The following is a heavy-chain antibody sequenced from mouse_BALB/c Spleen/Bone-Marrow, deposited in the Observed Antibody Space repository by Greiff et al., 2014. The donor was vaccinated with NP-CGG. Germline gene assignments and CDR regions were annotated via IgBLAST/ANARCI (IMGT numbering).Heavy chain of an antibody. Sequence: DVQLVESGADLVKPGASVKLSCTTSGFNIKDTFMRWVKQRPEQGLEWIGRIDPASGNTKYDPKFQGKATITADTSSNKVSLQLSGLTSEDTAVYYCAHDAPFTYWGQGTLVTVSA. V-gene: IGHV14-3*02. J-gene: IGHJ3*01. CDR2: IDPASGNT. CDR3: AHDAPFTY. D-gene: IGHD2-3*01. CDR1: GFNIKDTF.